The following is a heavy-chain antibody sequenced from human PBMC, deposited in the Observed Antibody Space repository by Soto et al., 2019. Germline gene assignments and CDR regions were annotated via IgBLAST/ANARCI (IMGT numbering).Heavy chain of an antibody. J-gene: IGHJ4*02. CDR2: ISYDGRNK. D-gene: IGHD3-22*01. Sequence: VQLVESGGGVVQPGRSLRLSCSASGFTFSSYDMHWVRQAPGKGLEWVAVISYDGRNKYFAGSVKGRFTISRDNSKNTLDLQMNSLRPEDTAVYHCAKVLRAHYDSTAVLEYWGQGTLVTVSS. CDR1: GFTFSSYD. CDR3: AKVLRAHYDSTAVLEY. V-gene: IGHV3-30*18.